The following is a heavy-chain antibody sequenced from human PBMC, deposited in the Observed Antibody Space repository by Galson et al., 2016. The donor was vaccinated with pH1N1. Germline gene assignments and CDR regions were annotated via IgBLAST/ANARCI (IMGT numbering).Heavy chain of an antibody. J-gene: IGHJ3*02. V-gene: IGHV3-30*02. CDR1: RFTFSSYG. Sequence: SLRLSCAASRFTFSSYGMHWVRQAPGKGLDWVAFIRYDGSYKYYGDSVKGRFTISRDNSKNTLYLKMNNLTDEDTAVYYCASQLRFLDSDAFDIWGPGTMVTVSS. D-gene: IGHD3-3*01. CDR3: ASQLRFLDSDAFDI. CDR2: IRYDGSYK.